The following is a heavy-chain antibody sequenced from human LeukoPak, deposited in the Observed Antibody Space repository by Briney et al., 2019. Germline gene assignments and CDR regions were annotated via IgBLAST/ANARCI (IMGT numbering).Heavy chain of an antibody. CDR2: ISGGGETT. Sequence: PGGSLRLSCAASGFTFSNYAMNWVRQAPGKGLEWVSSISGGGETTYYADSAKGRLTISRDNSQNTLYLQMNSLRAEDTAVYDCARDYADYVGYFFFDYWGQGTLVTVSS. CDR3: ARDYADYVGYFFFDY. V-gene: IGHV3-23*01. CDR1: GFTFSNYA. D-gene: IGHD4-17*01. J-gene: IGHJ4*02.